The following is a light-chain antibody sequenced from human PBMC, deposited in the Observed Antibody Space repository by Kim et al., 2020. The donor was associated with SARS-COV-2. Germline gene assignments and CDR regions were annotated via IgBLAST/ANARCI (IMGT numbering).Light chain of an antibody. Sequence: ALSPGERATLSCRASGSVSTYLAWHQQKPGQPPRLLISDASNRAAGIPARFSGSGSGTDFTLTISSLEPEDFAVYYCQQRRKSITFGQGTRLEIK. CDR1: GSVSTY. CDR3: QQRRKSIT. V-gene: IGKV3-11*01. CDR2: DAS. J-gene: IGKJ5*01.